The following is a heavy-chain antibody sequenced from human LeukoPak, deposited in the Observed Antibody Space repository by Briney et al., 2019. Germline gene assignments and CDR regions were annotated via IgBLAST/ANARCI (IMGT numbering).Heavy chain of an antibody. J-gene: IGHJ5*02. CDR2: INYSGST. D-gene: IGHD3-10*01. V-gene: IGHV4-34*01. CDR1: GGSFSGYY. CDR3: ARASSGPENWFDP. Sequence: SETLSLTCAVYGGSFSGYYWSWIRQPPGEGLEWIGEINYSGSTNYNPSLKSRVTISVDTSKNQFSLKPSSVTAADTAVYYCARASSGPENWFDPWGQGTLVTVSS.